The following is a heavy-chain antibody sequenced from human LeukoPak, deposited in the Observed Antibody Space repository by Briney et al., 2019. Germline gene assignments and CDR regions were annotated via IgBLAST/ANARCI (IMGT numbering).Heavy chain of an antibody. J-gene: IGHJ6*03. Sequence: ASVKVSCKASGGTFSSYAISWVRQAPGQGLEWMGGIIPIFGTANYAQKFQGRVTITADESTSTAYMVLSSLRSEDTAVYYCARDGYNLDYYYYMDVWGKGTTVTVSS. CDR2: IIPIFGTA. CDR3: ARDGYNLDYYYYMDV. CDR1: GGTFSSYA. V-gene: IGHV1-69*13. D-gene: IGHD5-24*01.